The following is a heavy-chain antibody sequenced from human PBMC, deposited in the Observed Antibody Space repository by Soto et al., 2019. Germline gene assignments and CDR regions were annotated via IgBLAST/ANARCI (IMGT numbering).Heavy chain of an antibody. V-gene: IGHV3-21*01. CDR2: TSSSSSYI. Sequence: GGSLRLSCAASGFTFSSYSMNWVRQAPGKGLEWVSSTSSSSSYIYYADSVKGRFTISRDNAKNSLYLQMNSLRADDTAVYYCERDRGKQLAHYGMYVWGQGTTVTVYS. CDR1: GFTFSSYS. J-gene: IGHJ6*02. D-gene: IGHD6-13*01. CDR3: ERDRGKQLAHYGMYV.